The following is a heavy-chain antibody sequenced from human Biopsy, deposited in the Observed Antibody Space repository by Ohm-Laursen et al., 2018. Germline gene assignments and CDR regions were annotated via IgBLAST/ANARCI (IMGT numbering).Heavy chain of an antibody. D-gene: IGHD5-18*01. V-gene: IGHV4-59*01. CDR3: ARGSSYGYDFDY. CDR1: AGSINSNY. CDR2: IYYSGST. J-gene: IGHJ4*02. Sequence: TLSLTCTVSAGSINSNYWNWIRQPPGQRLEWIGNIYYSGSTNFNPSLKSRVTISVDTSKNQFPLKLSSVTAADTAVYFCARGSSYGYDFDYWGQGTLVAVSS.